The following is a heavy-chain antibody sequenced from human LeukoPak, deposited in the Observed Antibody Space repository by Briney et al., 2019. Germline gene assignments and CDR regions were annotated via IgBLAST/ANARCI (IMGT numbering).Heavy chain of an antibody. CDR2: ISAYNGNT. J-gene: IGHJ2*01. CDR3: ARDSIWLRPKYWYFDL. Sequence: GASVKVSCKASGYTFTSYGISWVRQAPGQGLEWMGWISAYNGNTNYAQKLQGRVTMTTDTSTSTAYMELRSLRSDDTTVYYCARDSIWLRPKYWYFDLWGRGTLVTVSS. V-gene: IGHV1-18*01. D-gene: IGHD5-12*01. CDR1: GYTFTSYG.